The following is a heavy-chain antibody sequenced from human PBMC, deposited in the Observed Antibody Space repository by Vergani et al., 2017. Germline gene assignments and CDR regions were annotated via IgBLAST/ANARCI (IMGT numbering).Heavy chain of an antibody. CDR2: IYYSGST. V-gene: IGHV4-39*01. CDR3: AGHTTMVRGVLESARYYFDY. Sequence: QLQLQESGPGLVKPSETLSLTCTVSGGSISSSSYYWGWIRQPPGKGLEWIGSIYYSGSTYHNPSLKSRVTISVDTSKNQFSLKLSSVTAADTAVYYCAGHTTMVRGVLESARYYFDYWGQGTLVTVSS. CDR1: GGSISSSSYY. J-gene: IGHJ4*02. D-gene: IGHD3-10*01.